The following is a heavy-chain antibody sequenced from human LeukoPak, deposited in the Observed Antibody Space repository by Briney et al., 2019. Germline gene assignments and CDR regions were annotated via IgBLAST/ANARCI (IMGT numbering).Heavy chain of an antibody. J-gene: IGHJ3*02. Sequence: SETLSLTCTVSGGSISRYDWSWLRQPPGKGLEWVGYISYSGSTNYNPSLNSRVTISVDTSKNQFSLTLSSVTAADTAVYYCAGNRDAYFLNAFDIWGQGTMVTVSS. CDR1: GGSISRYD. D-gene: IGHD5-24*01. CDR2: ISYSGST. CDR3: AGNRDAYFLNAFDI. V-gene: IGHV4-59*08.